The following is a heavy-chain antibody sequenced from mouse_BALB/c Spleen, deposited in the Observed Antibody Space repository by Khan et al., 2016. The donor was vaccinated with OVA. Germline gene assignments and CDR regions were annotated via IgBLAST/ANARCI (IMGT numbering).Heavy chain of an antibody. CDR2: INTYTGEP. Sequence: QIQLVQSGPELKKPGETVKISCKASGYTFRSFGMNWVKQAPGKGLKWMGWINTYTGEPTYADDFKGRYAFSLETSASTAYLQINNLKNEDTATYFWERPGYFSCVMVYWGQGTSVTVSS. CDR1: GYTFRSFG. V-gene: IGHV9-3-1*01. CDR3: ERPGYFSCVMVY. J-gene: IGHJ4*01. D-gene: IGHD1-2*01.